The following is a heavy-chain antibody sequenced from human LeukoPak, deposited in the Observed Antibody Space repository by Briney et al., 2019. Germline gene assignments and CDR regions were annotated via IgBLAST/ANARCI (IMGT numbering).Heavy chain of an antibody. CDR2: INPTVGDT. Sequence: GASVKVSCKASGYTLTSYYMHWVRQAPGQGLEWMGIINPTVGDTIYAQKFQGRVTMIRDMSTSTVYMELSSLRSDDTAVYYCARYGFSSSWQGGWHAFDIWGQGTMVTVSS. V-gene: IGHV1-46*01. CDR1: GYTLTSYY. J-gene: IGHJ3*02. CDR3: ARYGFSSSWQGGWHAFDI. D-gene: IGHD6-13*01.